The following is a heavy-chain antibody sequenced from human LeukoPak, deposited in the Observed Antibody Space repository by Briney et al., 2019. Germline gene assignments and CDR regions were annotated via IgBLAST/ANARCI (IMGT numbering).Heavy chain of an antibody. Sequence: GGSLRLSCAASGFTFSNYWMSWVRQAPGKGLEWVADIKRDGSEEYYVDSVKGRFTISRDNAENSLYLQMNSLRDEDTAVYYCARAGTLDYWGQGTLVTVSS. CDR2: IKRDGSEE. D-gene: IGHD6-13*01. CDR3: ARAGTLDY. J-gene: IGHJ4*02. V-gene: IGHV3-7*01. CDR1: GFTFSNYW.